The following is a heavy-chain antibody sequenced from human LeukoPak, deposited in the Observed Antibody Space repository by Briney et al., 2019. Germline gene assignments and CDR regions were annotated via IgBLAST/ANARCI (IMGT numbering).Heavy chain of an antibody. CDR3: ARGGKYCSSTSCLPDV. D-gene: IGHD2-2*01. J-gene: IGHJ6*02. V-gene: IGHV4-39*01. CDR1: GGSISSSSYY. CDR2: IYYSGST. Sequence: PSETLSLTCSVSGGSISSSSYYWGWIRQPPGQGLEWIGTIYYSGSTYYNPSLKSRVTVSADTSKNQFSLKLSSVTAADTAVYYCARGGKYCSSTSCLPDVWGQGTTVTVSS.